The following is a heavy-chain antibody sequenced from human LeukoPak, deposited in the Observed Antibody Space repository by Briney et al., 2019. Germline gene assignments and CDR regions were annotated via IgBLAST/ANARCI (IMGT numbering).Heavy chain of an antibody. CDR2: ISSDGSST. D-gene: IGHD6-19*01. CDR3: ARTASGWYYFDY. CDR1: GFTFSSYW. V-gene: IGHV3-74*01. J-gene: IGHJ4*02. Sequence: GSLRLSCAASGFTFSSYWMHWVRQAPGKGLVWVSRISSDGSSTTYADSVRGRFTISRDNAKNSLYLQMNSLRAEDTAVYYCARTASGWYYFDYWGQGTLVTVSS.